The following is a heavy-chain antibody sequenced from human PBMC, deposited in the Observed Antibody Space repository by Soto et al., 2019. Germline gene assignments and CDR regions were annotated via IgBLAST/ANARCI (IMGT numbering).Heavy chain of an antibody. CDR3: ARDSPDYGDYPSY. J-gene: IGHJ4*02. V-gene: IGHV3-74*03. D-gene: IGHD4-17*01. Sequence: PVGSLRLSCAVSGLTFNRFWMHWVRQAPGKGLVWVSHINSDGSSATYADSVKGRFTISRDNAKNTLYLQMNSLRVEDTAMYYCARDSPDYGDYPSYWGQGTLVTVSS. CDR1: GLTFNRFW. CDR2: INSDGSSA.